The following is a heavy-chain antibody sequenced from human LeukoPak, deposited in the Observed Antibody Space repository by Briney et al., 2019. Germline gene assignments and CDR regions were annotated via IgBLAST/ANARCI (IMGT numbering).Heavy chain of an antibody. V-gene: IGHV1-2*02. Sequence: AASVKVSCKASGYTFTGYYMHWVRQAPGQGLEWMGWINPKSGDTNYAQKFQGRVTMTRDTSINTAYMEMSSLRSDDTAVYYCARGIDYWGQGTLVTVSS. J-gene: IGHJ4*02. CDR3: ARGIDY. CDR2: INPKSGDT. CDR1: GYTFTGYY.